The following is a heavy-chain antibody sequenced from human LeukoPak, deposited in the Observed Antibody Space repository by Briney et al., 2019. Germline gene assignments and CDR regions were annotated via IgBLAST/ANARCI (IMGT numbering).Heavy chain of an antibody. CDR1: GFIFSSNA. D-gene: IGHD3-10*01. CDR3: AKDPVYYGSRPAFDI. V-gene: IGHV3-23*01. J-gene: IGHJ3*02. Sequence: PGGSLRLSCAASGFIFSSNAMSWVRQAPGKGLEWVSVISGSGGSTYYADSVKGRFTISRDNSKNTLYLQMNSLRAEDTAVYYCAKDPVYYGSRPAFDIWGQGTMVTVSS. CDR2: ISGSGGST.